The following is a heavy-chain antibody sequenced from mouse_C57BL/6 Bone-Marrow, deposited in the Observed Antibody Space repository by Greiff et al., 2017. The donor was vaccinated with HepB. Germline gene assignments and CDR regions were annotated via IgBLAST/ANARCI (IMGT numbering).Heavy chain of an antibody. CDR3: ARHYYGSSWGYAMDY. D-gene: IGHD1-1*01. J-gene: IGHJ4*01. CDR2: IDPSDSYT. V-gene: IGHV1-69*01. Sequence: QVQLQQPGAELVMPGASVKLSCKASGYTFTSYWMHWVKQRPGQGLEWIGEIDPSDSYTNYNQKFKGKSTLTVDKSSSTAYMQLSSLTSEDSAVYYCARHYYGSSWGYAMDYWGQGTSVTVSS. CDR1: GYTFTSYW.